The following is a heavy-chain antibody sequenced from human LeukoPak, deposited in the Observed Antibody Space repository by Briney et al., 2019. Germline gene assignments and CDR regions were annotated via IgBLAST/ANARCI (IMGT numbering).Heavy chain of an antibody. Sequence: PGGSLRLSCAASGFTVSSNYMSWVRQAPGNGLECVLVIYGGGSTFYADSVKGRFTISRDISKNTLYLQMNSLKAEDTAVYYCAKEGEGHITMIALLTRDLDYWGQGTLVTVSS. CDR1: GFTVSSNY. CDR3: AKEGEGHITMIALLTRDLDY. J-gene: IGHJ4*02. CDR2: IYGGGST. V-gene: IGHV3-53*01. D-gene: IGHD3-22*01.